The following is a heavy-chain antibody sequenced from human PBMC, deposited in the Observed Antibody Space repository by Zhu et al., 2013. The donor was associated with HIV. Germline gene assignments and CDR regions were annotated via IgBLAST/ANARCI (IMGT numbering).Heavy chain of an antibody. CDR2: MNPNSGNT. Sequence: QVQLVQSGAEVKKPGASVKVSCKASGYTFTSYDINWVRQATGQGLEWMGWMNPNSGNTGYAQKFQGRVTMTRNTSISTAYMELSSLRSEDTAVYYCARGVHSSIVLMVYATYYFDYWGQGTLVTVSS. CDR3: ARGVHSSIVLMVYATYYFDY. V-gene: IGHV1-8*01. D-gene: IGHD2-8*01. CDR1: GYTFTSYD. J-gene: IGHJ4*02.